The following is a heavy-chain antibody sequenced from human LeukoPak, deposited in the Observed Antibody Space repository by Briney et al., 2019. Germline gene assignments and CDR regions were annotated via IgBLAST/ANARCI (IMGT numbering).Heavy chain of an antibody. J-gene: IGHJ4*02. V-gene: IGHV3-30-3*01. CDR2: ISYDGSNK. CDR3: ARDYGDYLDY. CDR1: GFTFSSYA. Sequence: PGGSLRLSCAASGFTFSSYAMHWVRQAPGKGLEWVAVISYDGSNKYYADSVKGRFTISSDNSKNTLYLQMNSLRAEDTVVYYCARDYGDYLDYWGQGTLVTVSS. D-gene: IGHD4-17*01.